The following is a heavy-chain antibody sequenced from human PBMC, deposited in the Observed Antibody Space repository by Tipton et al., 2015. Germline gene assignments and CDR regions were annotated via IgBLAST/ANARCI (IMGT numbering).Heavy chain of an antibody. J-gene: IGHJ4*02. CDR1: GYTFTSYG. Sequence: QLVQSGAEVKKPGASVKVSCKASGYTFTSYGISWVRQAPGQGLVWMGWISAYNGNTNYAQKLQGRVTMTTDTSTNTAYMELRSLRSDDTAVYYCARDHDSGYYFGPGNHYFDYWGQGTLVTVSS. CDR2: ISAYNGNT. D-gene: IGHD3-10*01. V-gene: IGHV1-18*01. CDR3: ARDHDSGYYFGPGNHYFDY.